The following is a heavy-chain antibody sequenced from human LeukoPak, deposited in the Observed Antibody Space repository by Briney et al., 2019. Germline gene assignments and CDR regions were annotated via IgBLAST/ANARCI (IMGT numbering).Heavy chain of an antibody. CDR2: ISYDGSNK. J-gene: IGHJ4*02. V-gene: IGHV3-30-3*01. CDR3: ARAYGSGSYYYFDY. CDR1: GFTFSSYA. D-gene: IGHD3-10*01. Sequence: GGSLRLSCAASGFTFSSYAMHWVRQAPGKGLEWVAVISYDGSNKYYADSVKGRFTISRDNSKNTLYLQMNSLRAEDTAVYYCARAYGSGSYYYFDYWGQGTLVTVSS.